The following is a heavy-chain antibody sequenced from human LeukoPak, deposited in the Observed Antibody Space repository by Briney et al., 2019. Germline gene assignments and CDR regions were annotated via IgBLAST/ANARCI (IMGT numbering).Heavy chain of an antibody. Sequence: SETLSLTCTVSGGSISSYYWSWIRQPPGKGLEWIGYIYYSGSTYYNPSLKSRVTISVDTSKNQFSLKLSSVTAADTAVYYCARQGSSIVVVPAAGFDYWGQGTLVTVSS. CDR3: ARQGSSIVVVPAAGFDY. J-gene: IGHJ4*02. CDR2: IYYSGST. D-gene: IGHD2-2*01. CDR1: GGSISSYY. V-gene: IGHV4-59*04.